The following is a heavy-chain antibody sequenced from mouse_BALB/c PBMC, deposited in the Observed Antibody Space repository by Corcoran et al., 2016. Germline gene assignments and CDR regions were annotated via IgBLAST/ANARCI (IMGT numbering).Heavy chain of an antibody. D-gene: IGHD2-4*01. J-gene: IGHJ3*01. CDR2: INPNNGGT. V-gene: IGHV1-18*01. Sequence: EVQLQQSGPELVKPGASVKLSCKTSGYTFTEYTMHWVKQSHGKSLEWIGGINPNNGGTSYNQKFKGKATLTVDKSSSTAYMELRSRTSEDSAFYYSVPYDYDVVFAYWGQGTLVTVSA. CDR1: GYTFTEYT. CDR3: VPYDYDVVFAY.